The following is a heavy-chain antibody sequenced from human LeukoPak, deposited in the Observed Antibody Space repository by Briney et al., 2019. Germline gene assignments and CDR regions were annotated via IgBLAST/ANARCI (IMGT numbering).Heavy chain of an antibody. V-gene: IGHV4-61*02. CDR1: GGSISSGSYY. CDR2: IYTSGST. D-gene: IGHD4-23*01. Sequence: PSETLSLTCTVSGGSISSGSYYWSWIRQPAGKGLEWIGRIYTSGSTNYNPSLKSRVTISVDTSKNQFSLKLSSVTAADTAVYYCARARDGGNYLEYWGQGTLVTVSS. J-gene: IGHJ4*02. CDR3: ARARDGGNYLEY.